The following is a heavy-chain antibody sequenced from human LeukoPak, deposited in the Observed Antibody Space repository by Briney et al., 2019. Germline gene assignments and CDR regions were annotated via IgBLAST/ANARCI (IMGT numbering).Heavy chain of an antibody. CDR2: ISSSGSTI. V-gene: IGHV3-11*04. CDR1: GFTFSDYY. CDR3: AKGPFVDDNWFDP. J-gene: IGHJ5*02. D-gene: IGHD2-15*01. Sequence: SGGSLRLSCAASGFTFSDYYMSWIRQAPGKGLEWVSYISSSGSTIYYADSVKGRFTISRDNAKNSLYLQMNSLRAEDTAVYYCAKGPFVDDNWFDPWGQGTLVTVSS.